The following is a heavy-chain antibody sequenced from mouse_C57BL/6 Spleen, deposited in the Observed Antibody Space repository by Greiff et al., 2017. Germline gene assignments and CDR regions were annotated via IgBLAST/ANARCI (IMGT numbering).Heavy chain of an antibody. CDR2: ISYSGST. V-gene: IGHV3-8*01. Sequence: EVQLQQSGPGLAKPSQTLSLTCSVTGYSITSDYLNWIRKFPGNKLEYMGYISYSGSTYYNPSLKSRNSITRDTSKNQYSLQLNSVTTEDTATYYCARGEAAMAFDYWGQGTTLTVSS. CDR3: ARGEAAMAFDY. J-gene: IGHJ2*01. D-gene: IGHD1-1*02. CDR1: GYSITSDY.